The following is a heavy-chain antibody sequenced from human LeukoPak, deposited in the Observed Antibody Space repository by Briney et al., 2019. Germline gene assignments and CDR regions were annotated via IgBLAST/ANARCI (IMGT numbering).Heavy chain of an antibody. J-gene: IGHJ4*02. Sequence: ASVNVSCKASGGTFSSYAIRWVRQAPGQGLEWMGRIIPILGIANYAQKFQGRVTITADKSTSTAYMELSSLRSEDTAVYYCAREDCSGGSCYSDYWGQGTLVTVSS. CDR2: IIPILGIA. CDR1: GGTFSSYA. D-gene: IGHD2-15*01. CDR3: AREDCSGGSCYSDY. V-gene: IGHV1-69*04.